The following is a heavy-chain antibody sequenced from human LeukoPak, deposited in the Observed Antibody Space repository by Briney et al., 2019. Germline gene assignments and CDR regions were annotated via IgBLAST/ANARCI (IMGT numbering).Heavy chain of an antibody. J-gene: IGHJ5*02. V-gene: IGHV1-18*01. CDR3: ARGTTVTTSDWFDP. Sequence: ASVKVSCKASGYTFTSYGISWVRQAPGQGLEWMGWISACNGNTNYAQKLQGRVTMTTDTSTSTAYMELRSLRSEDTAVYYCARGTTVTTSDWFDPWGQGTLVTVSS. D-gene: IGHD4-17*01. CDR2: ISACNGNT. CDR1: GYTFTSYG.